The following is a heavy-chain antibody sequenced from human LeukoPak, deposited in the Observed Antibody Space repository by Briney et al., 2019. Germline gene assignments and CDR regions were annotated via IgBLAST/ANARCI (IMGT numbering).Heavy chain of an antibody. CDR2: ISSSGSTI. CDR1: GFTFSSYE. V-gene: IGHV3-48*03. J-gene: IGHJ4*02. Sequence: PGGSLRLSCAASGFTFSSYEMNWVRQAPGKGLEWVSYISSSGSTIYYADSVKGRFTISRDNAKKSLYLQMNSLRAEDTAVYYCARDLSGVTGYTYGRGIDYWGQGTLVTVSS. D-gene: IGHD5-18*01. CDR3: ARDLSGVTGYTYGRGIDY.